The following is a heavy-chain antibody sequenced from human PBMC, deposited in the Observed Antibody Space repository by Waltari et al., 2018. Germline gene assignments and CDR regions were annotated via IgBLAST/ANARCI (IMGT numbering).Heavy chain of an antibody. CDR3: ARRYDYDGSGSYYNGNWFDP. CDR1: GGSISSSSYY. CDR2: IYYSGST. D-gene: IGHD3-10*01. Sequence: QLQLQESGPGLVKPSETLSLTCTVSGGSISSSSYYWGWIRQPPGKGLEWIGSIYYSGSTYYNPSLKSRVTITVDTSKNQFSLKLSSVTAADTAVYYCARRYDYDGSGSYYNGNWFDPWGQGTLVTVSS. V-gene: IGHV4-39*01. J-gene: IGHJ5*02.